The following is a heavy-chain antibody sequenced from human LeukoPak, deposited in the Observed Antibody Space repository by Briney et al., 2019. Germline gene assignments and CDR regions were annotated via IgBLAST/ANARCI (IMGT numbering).Heavy chain of an antibody. CDR3: ARGLVFIHYRDGYNPGDY. CDR1: GFTFSSYS. D-gene: IGHD5-24*01. V-gene: IGHV3-48*02. CDR2: ISSSSSSR. Sequence: GGSLRLSCAASGFTFSSYSMNWVRQAPGKGLEWVSYISSSSSSRYYAGSVKGRFTISRDNAKNSLYLQMNSLRDEDTAVYYCARGLVFIHYRDGYNPGDYWGQGTLVTVSS. J-gene: IGHJ4*02.